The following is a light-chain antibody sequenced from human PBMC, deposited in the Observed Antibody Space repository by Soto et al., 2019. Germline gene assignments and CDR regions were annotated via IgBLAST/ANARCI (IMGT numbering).Light chain of an antibody. CDR2: GAS. CDR3: QQYGSSPSVT. V-gene: IGKV3-20*01. CDR1: QSVSSSY. Sequence: VLTQSPGTLSLSPGERATLSCRASQSVSSSYLAWYQQKPGQAPRLLIYGASSRATGIPDRFSGSGSGTDFTLTISRLEPEDFAVYYCQQYGSSPSVTFGQGTRLEIK. J-gene: IGKJ5*01.